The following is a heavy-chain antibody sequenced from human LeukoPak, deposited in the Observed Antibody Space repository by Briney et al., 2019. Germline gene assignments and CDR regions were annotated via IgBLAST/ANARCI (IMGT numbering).Heavy chain of an antibody. Sequence: SETLSLTCTVSGGSISNFYWSWIRQPPGKGLEWIGDIYYSGSTNYNPSLKSRVTISVDTAKNQFSLRLSSVTAADTAVYYCATTINYYDSSGHYYNWFDPWGQGTLVTVSS. CDR3: ATTINYYDSSGHYYNWFDP. J-gene: IGHJ5*02. CDR1: GGSISNFY. CDR2: IYYSGST. D-gene: IGHD3-22*01. V-gene: IGHV4-59*01.